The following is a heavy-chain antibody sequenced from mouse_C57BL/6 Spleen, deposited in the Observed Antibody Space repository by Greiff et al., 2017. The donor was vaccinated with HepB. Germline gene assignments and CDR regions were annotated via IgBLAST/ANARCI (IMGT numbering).Heavy chain of an antibody. V-gene: IGHV1-53*01. D-gene: IGHD1-1*01. Sequence: QVQLKESGTELVKPGASVKLSCKASGYTFTSYWMHWVKQRPGQGLEWIGNINPSNGGTNYNEKFKSKATLTVDKSSSTAYMQLSSLTSEDSAVYYCAREDYYGSSLYYYAMDYWGQGTSVTVSS. CDR2: INPSNGGT. CDR1: GYTFTSYW. J-gene: IGHJ4*01. CDR3: AREDYYGSSLYYYAMDY.